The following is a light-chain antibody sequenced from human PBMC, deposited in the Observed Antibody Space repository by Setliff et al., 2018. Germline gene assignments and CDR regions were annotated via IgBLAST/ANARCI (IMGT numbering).Light chain of an antibody. CDR3: CSYAGSSTYG. V-gene: IGLV2-23*02. J-gene: IGLJ1*01. CDR2: DVT. Sequence: QSVLTQPASVSGSPGQSITISCTGTRSDVGGYNYVSWYQQHPGKVPKLMIYDVTKWPSGVSNRFSGSKSGNTASLTISGLQAEDEADYYCCSYAGSSTYGFGTGTKVTVL. CDR1: RSDVGGYNY.